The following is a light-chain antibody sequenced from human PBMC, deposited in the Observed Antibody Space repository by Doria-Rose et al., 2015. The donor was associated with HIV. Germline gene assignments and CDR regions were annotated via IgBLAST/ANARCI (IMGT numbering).Light chain of an antibody. V-gene: IGKV3-11*01. J-gene: IGKJ3*01. CDR1: QSVSSN. Sequence: ATLSCRAGQSVSSNLAWYQQKPGQAPRLLIYDASNRATGIPARFSGSGSGTDFTLTISSLGPEDFAVYFCQQRSNWPPIFTFGPGTKVDI. CDR3: QQRSNWPPIFT. CDR2: DAS.